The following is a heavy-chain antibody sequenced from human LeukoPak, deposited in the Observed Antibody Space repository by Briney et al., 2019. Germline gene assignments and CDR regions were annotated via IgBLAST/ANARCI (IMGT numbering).Heavy chain of an antibody. CDR3: AKENHIDYYGSGSYYTNFDY. J-gene: IGHJ4*02. CDR1: GFTFSSYG. V-gene: IGHV3-30*02. Sequence: GGSLRLSCAASGFTFSSYGMHWVRQAPGKGLEWVAVIWYDGSNKYYADSVKGRFTISRDNSKNTLYLQMNSLRAEDTAVYYCAKENHIDYYGSGSYYTNFDYWGQGTLVTVSS. D-gene: IGHD3-10*01. CDR2: IWYDGSNK.